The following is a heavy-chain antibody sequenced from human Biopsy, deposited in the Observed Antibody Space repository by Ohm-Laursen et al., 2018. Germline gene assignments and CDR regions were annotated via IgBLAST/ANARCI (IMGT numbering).Heavy chain of an antibody. CDR2: IFYRGST. Sequence: TLSLTCSVSGGSISNNNYYWGWIRQPPGRGLEWIGSIFYRGSTHYKPSLKSRVNISVDTSKNQFSLKLNSVTAADTAVYYCARDYDTSGYYYVSWGQGTLVTVSS. CDR1: GGSISNNNYY. J-gene: IGHJ5*02. V-gene: IGHV4-39*01. D-gene: IGHD3-22*01. CDR3: ARDYDTSGYYYVS.